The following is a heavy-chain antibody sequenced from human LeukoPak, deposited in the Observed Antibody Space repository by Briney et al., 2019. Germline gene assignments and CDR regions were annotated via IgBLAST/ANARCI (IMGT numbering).Heavy chain of an antibody. CDR3: AMWIQVWKFDY. V-gene: IGHV3-33*01. D-gene: IGHD5-18*01. J-gene: IGHJ4*02. CDR2: IWYDGSNK. CDR1: GFTFSSYG. Sequence: PGRSLRLSCAASGFTFSSYGMHWVRQAPGKGLEWVAVIWYDGSNKYYADSVKGRFTISRDNSKNTLYPQMNSLRAEDTAVYYCAMWIQVWKFDYWGQGTLVTVSS.